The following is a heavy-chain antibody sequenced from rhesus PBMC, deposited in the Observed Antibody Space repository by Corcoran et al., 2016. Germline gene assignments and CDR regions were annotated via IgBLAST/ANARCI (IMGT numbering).Heavy chain of an antibody. CDR2: IRSGGST. V-gene: IGHV4-160*01. D-gene: IGHD1-44*02. CDR1: GGSITSNY. Sequence: QVQLQQWGEGLVKPLETLSLTCAVYGGSITSNYGSRIRQPPGKGLEWIGRIRSGGSTNYNPSLKSRVTISIDTSKNQFSLKLSSVTAADTAVYYCARVGEWELPRFDYWGQGVLVTVSS. CDR3: ARVGEWELPRFDY. J-gene: IGHJ4*01.